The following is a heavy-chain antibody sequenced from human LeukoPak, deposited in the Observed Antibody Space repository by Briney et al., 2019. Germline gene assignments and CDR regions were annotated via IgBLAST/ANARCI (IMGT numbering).Heavy chain of an antibody. D-gene: IGHD3-10*01. CDR3: AKAREGVVRGVIKLYYMDV. Sequence: GGSLRLSCAASGFTFSGYAMSWVRQAPGKGLEWVSAISGSGGSTYYADSVKGRFTISRDNSKNTLYLQMNSLRAEDTAVYYCAKAREGVVRGVIKLYYMDVWGKGTTVTVSS. CDR1: GFTFSGYA. J-gene: IGHJ6*03. CDR2: ISGSGGST. V-gene: IGHV3-23*01.